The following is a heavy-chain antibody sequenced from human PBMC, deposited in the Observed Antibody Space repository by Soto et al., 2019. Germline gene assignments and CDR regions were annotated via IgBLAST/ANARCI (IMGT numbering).Heavy chain of an antibody. D-gene: IGHD2-15*01. CDR2: IYWDDDK. J-gene: IGHJ4*02. V-gene: IGHV2-5*02. CDR1: GFSLSTSAVG. CDR3: AHLVVAGLTYYFDY. Sequence: QITLKESGPTLVKPTQTLTLTCTFSGFSLSTSAVGVGCIRQPPGKALEWLAFIYWDDDKRYSPSLKSSLTITKDNSKNQVVLAMTNMDPVDTATYYCAHLVVAGLTYYFDYWGQGTLVTVSS.